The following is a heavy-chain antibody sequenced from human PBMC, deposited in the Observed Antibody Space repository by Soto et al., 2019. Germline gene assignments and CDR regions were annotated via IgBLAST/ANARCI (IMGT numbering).Heavy chain of an antibody. Sequence: QVQLQESGPGLVKPSQTLSLTCTVSGGSISSGDYYWSWIRQPPGKGLERIGYIYYSGSTYYNPSLKSRVTISVDTSKNQFSLKLSSVTAADTAVYYCAREPADVDTAMDPWSQGTLVTVSS. D-gene: IGHD5-18*01. V-gene: IGHV4-30-4*01. CDR3: AREPADVDTAMDP. CDR1: GGSISSGDYY. J-gene: IGHJ5*02. CDR2: IYYSGST.